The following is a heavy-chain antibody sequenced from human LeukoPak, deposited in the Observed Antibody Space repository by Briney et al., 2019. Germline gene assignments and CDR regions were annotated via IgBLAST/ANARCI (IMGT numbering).Heavy chain of an antibody. D-gene: IGHD2-8*02. V-gene: IGHV4-4*07. Sequence: SETLSLTCTVSGGSISTYYWSWLRQPAGKGLEWIGRIYSSATTNLNPSLKSRVTLSIDASKNQVSLRLSSVTAADTAVYYCARGRYCTATICGGGDAFDIWGHGTVVTVSS. J-gene: IGHJ3*02. CDR1: GGSISTYY. CDR3: ARGRYCTATICGGGDAFDI. CDR2: IYSSATT.